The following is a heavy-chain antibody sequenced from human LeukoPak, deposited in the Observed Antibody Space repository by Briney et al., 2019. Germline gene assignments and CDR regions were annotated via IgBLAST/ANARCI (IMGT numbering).Heavy chain of an antibody. D-gene: IGHD1-7*01. CDR2: IYYSGST. Sequence: SETLSLTCTVSGGSISSGDYYWSWIRQPPGQGLEWIGYIYYSGSTYYNPSLKSRVTISVDTSKNQFSLKLSSVTAADTAVYYCARSLYWNYGRFDPWGQGTLVTVSS. J-gene: IGHJ5*02. CDR1: GGSISSGDYY. V-gene: IGHV4-30-4*01. CDR3: ARSLYWNYGRFDP.